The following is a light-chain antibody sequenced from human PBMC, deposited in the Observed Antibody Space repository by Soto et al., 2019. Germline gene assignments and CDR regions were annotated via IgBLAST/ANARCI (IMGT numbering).Light chain of an antibody. Sequence: QSVLTQPPSASGSPGQSVTISCTGTNSDVGGYNYVSWYQHHPGKAPKLMIYEVFNRPSGVSSRFSGSKSGSTASLTISGLQAEDEADYYCSSYTTTNTLYVFGTGTKVTVL. J-gene: IGLJ1*01. V-gene: IGLV2-14*01. CDR2: EVF. CDR3: SSYTTTNTLYV. CDR1: NSDVGGYNY.